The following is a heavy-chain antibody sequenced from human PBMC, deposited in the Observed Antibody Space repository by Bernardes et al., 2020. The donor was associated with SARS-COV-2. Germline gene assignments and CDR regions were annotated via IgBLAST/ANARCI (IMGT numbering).Heavy chain of an antibody. J-gene: IGHJ3*02. Sequence: ASVKVSCKASGYTFTDYYFHWVRQAPGQGLAWMGWIHPKNGDTEYVQNFRGRVTMTRDTSIRTGYMELSRLTSDDTDVYYCASVTWSQRDGFDIWGQGTMVTVSS. CDR3: ASVTWSQRDGFDI. V-gene: IGHV1-2*02. CDR2: IHPKNGDT. D-gene: IGHD1-26*01. CDR1: GYTFTDYY.